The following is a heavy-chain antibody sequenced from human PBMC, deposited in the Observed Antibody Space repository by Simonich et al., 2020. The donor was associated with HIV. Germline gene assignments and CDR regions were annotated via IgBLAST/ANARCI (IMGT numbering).Heavy chain of an antibody. D-gene: IGHD1-26*01. CDR2: INHSGST. Sequence: QVQLQQWGAGLFKPSETLSLTCAGYGGSFIAYYWRWIRQPPGKGLDGIGEINHSGSTTYNASLKSRVTIAVDTSKNQFSLKPTSVTAADTAIYYCARSGWGAPAKGYLDYWGQGTLVTVSS. CDR3: ARSGWGAPAKGYLDY. CDR1: GGSFIAYY. J-gene: IGHJ4*02. V-gene: IGHV4-34*01.